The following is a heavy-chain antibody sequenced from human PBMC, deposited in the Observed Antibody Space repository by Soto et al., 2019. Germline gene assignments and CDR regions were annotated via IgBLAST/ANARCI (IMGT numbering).Heavy chain of an antibody. D-gene: IGHD2-2*01. CDR3: ARQSGVVLVPAAIDY. CDR2: IYYSGST. J-gene: IGHJ4*02. CDR1: GGSISSSSYY. Sequence: QLQLQESGPGLVKPSETLSLTCTVSGGSISSSSYYWGWIRQPPGKGLEWIGSIYYSGSTYYNPSLKSRVTISVDTSKNQFSLKLSSVTAADTAVYYCARQSGVVLVPAAIDYWGQGTLVTVSS. V-gene: IGHV4-39*01.